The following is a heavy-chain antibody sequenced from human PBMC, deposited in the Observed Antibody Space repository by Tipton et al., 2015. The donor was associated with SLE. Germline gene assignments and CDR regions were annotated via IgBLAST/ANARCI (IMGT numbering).Heavy chain of an antibody. Sequence: TLSLTCIVSGGSINTNLYQWGWIRQPPGKGLEWIANVFYTGSTYYNPSLNSPVTISIDTSKNQFSLRLSSVTAADTAMYYCAGGELRYGDYDFYYWGQGSLVTVSS. CDR1: GGSINTNLYQ. CDR3: AGGELRYGDYDFYY. CDR2: VFYTGST. V-gene: IGHV4-39*07. D-gene: IGHD4-17*01. J-gene: IGHJ4*02.